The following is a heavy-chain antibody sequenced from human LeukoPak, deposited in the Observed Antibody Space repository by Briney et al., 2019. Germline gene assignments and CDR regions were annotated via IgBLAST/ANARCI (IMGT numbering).Heavy chain of an antibody. J-gene: IGHJ4*02. CDR2: INPSGGNT. CDR3: ARDPGAGGDCCGHDY. Sequence: GASVKVSCKASGYTFTSYYMHWVRQAPGQGLEWMGIINPSGGNTTYAQKFQGRVTMTRDTSTSTVYMELSSLRSDDTAVYYCARDPGAGGDCCGHDYWGQGTLVTVSS. V-gene: IGHV1-46*01. D-gene: IGHD2-21*02. CDR1: GYTFTSYY.